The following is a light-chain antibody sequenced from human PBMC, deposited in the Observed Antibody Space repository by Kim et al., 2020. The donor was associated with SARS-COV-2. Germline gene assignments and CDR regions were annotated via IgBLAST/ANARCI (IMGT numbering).Light chain of an antibody. CDR1: KLGDKY. J-gene: IGLJ2*01. CDR2: QDS. V-gene: IGLV3-1*01. Sequence: SYELTQPPSVSVSPGQTASITCSGDKLGDKYACWYQQEPGQSPVLVIYQDSKRPSGIPERISGSNSGNTATLTISGTQAMDEADYYCQAWDSSTASVVFGGGTKLTVL. CDR3: QAWDSSTASVV.